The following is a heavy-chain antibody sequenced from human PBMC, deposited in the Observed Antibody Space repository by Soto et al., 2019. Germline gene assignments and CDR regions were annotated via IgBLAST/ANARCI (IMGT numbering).Heavy chain of an antibody. J-gene: IGHJ3*02. D-gene: IGHD1-20*01. V-gene: IGHV4-34*01. CDR3: ARGGSNNWQVAFDI. CDR2: INHSGSN. CDR1: GGSFSTYY. Sequence: SHTLSLTCVVSGGSFSTYYYNWIRQSPGKGLVWIGEINHSGSNNYSPSLKSRVTMSLDTSKNQSSLKLTSVTAADTAVYYCARGGSNNWQVAFDIWGQGTMVTVSS.